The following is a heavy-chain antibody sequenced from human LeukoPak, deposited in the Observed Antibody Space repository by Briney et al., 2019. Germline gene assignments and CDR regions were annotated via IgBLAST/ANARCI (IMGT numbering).Heavy chain of an antibody. CDR1: GYTFTLYD. Sequence: ASVKVSCKASGYTFTLYDIHWVRQAAGQGLEWMGWMNPHSDNTGYAQKFLGRITLTRNTSTSVAYMELTSLRSEDTAVYYCARGRRDVFDIWGQGTTVTVS. CDR2: MNPHSDNT. CDR3: ARGRRDVFDI. J-gene: IGHJ3*02. V-gene: IGHV1-8*03.